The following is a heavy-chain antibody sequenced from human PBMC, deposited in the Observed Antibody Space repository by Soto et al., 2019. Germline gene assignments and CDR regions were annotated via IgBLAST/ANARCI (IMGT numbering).Heavy chain of an antibody. CDR1: GGSISSGDYY. Sequence: SETLSLTCTVSGGSISSGDYYWSWIRQPPGKGLEWIGYIYYSGSTYYNPSLKSRVTISVDTSKNQFSLKLSSVTAADTAVYYCARVSTTVTTFYYYYGMDVWGQGTTVTVSS. V-gene: IGHV4-30-4*01. CDR3: ARVSTTVTTFYYYYGMDV. D-gene: IGHD4-4*01. J-gene: IGHJ6*02. CDR2: IYYSGST.